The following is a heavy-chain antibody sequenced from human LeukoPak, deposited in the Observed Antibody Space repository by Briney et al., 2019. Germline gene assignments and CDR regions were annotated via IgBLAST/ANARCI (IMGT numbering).Heavy chain of an antibody. D-gene: IGHD6-19*01. CDR2: ISSSSSTI. CDR3: AKDAQIAVADYFDY. V-gene: IGHV3-48*01. Sequence: GGSLRLSCAASGFTFSSYSMNWVRQAPGKGLEWVSYISSSSSTIYYEDSVKGRFTISRDNAKNTLYLQMNSLRAEDTAVYYCAKDAQIAVADYFDYWGQGTLVTVSS. J-gene: IGHJ4*02. CDR1: GFTFSSYS.